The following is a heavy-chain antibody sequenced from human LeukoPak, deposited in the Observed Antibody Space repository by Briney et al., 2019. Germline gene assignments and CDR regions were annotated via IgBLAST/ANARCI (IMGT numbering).Heavy chain of an antibody. CDR3: AKDGISWYYYLDV. J-gene: IGHJ6*03. CDR1: EFSVGSNY. D-gene: IGHD1-26*01. V-gene: IGHV3-66*01. Sequence: GGSLRLSCAASEFSVGSNYMTWVRQAPGKGLEWVSLIYSGGSTYYADSVKGRFTISRDNSKNTLYLQMNSLRAEDTAIYYCAKDGISWYYYLDVWGKGTTVTISS. CDR2: IYSGGST.